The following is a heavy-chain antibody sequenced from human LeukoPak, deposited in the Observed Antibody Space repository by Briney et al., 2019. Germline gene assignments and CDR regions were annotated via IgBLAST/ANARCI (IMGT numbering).Heavy chain of an antibody. J-gene: IGHJ4*02. CDR3: ASTVLRFLEWLLPTDY. Sequence: ASVKVSCKASGGTFSSYAISWVRQAPGQGLEWMGRIIPILGIANYAQKFQGRVTITADKSTSTAYMGLSSLRSEDTAVYYCASTVLRFLEWLLPTDYWGQGTLVTVSS. CDR2: IIPILGIA. D-gene: IGHD3-3*01. V-gene: IGHV1-69*04. CDR1: GGTFSSYA.